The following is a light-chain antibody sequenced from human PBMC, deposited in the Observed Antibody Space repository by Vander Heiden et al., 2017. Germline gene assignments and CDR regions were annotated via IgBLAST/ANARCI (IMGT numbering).Light chain of an antibody. Sequence: ELVLTQSPGTLSLSPGERGTLSCRASQSVASTYLAWFQQKPGQAPRLLIYGASSRATGIPDRFRGSGSGTDFTLTISRLEPEDFAVYFCQQYGSSPLTFGGGTKVEIK. CDR3: QQYGSSPLT. V-gene: IGKV3-20*01. CDR2: GAS. J-gene: IGKJ4*01. CDR1: QSVASTY.